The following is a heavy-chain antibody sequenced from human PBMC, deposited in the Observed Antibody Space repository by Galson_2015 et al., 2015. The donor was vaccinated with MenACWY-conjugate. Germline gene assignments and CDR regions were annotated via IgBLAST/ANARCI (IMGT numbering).Heavy chain of an antibody. CDR1: GYSFTTYW. V-gene: IGHV5-51*01. J-gene: IGHJ6*02. Sequence: QSGAEVKKSGESLKISCPGSGYSFTTYWIAWVRQMPGRGLEWVGLISPGDSNTRYRPSFQGQVTISADKSISTAYLQWSSLKASDTAMYYCARHPPGGRGMDVWGQGTTVTVSS. CDR2: ISPGDSNT. D-gene: IGHD1-26*01. CDR3: ARHPPGGRGMDV.